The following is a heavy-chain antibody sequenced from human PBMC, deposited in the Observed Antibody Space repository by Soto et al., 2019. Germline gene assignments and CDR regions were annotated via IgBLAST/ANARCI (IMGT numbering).Heavy chain of an antibody. J-gene: IGHJ3*02. V-gene: IGHV3-30*18. CDR2: ISYDGSNK. D-gene: IGHD4-4*01. Sequence: RIGCASCGIIVRSYGMHLDRKAPGKGLEWVAVISYDGSNKYYADSVKGRFTISRDNSRNTLYLQMNSLRAEDTAVYYCAKLVRSNADNDAFAIWGQGTMVPVSS. CDR1: GIIVRSYG. CDR3: AKLVRSNADNDAFAI.